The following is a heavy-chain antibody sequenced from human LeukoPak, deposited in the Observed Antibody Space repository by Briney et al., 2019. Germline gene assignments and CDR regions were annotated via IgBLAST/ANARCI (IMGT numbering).Heavy chain of an antibody. V-gene: IGHV1-58*01. Sequence: SVTVSCKASGFTFTSSAVQWVRQARGQRLEWIGWIVVGSGNTNYAQKFQERVTITRDMSTSTVYMELSSLRSEDTAVYYCAAEGRPTVVTFRKGAVDLWGQGTMVTVSS. J-gene: IGHJ3*01. CDR1: GFTFTSSA. CDR3: AAEGRPTVVTFRKGAVDL. D-gene: IGHD4-23*01. CDR2: IVVGSGNT.